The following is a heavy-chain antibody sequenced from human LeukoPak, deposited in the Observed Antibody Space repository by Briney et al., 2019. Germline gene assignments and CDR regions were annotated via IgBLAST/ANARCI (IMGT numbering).Heavy chain of an antibody. CDR3: AKGSRYYDSSGYYYVDAEYFQH. D-gene: IGHD3-22*01. CDR2: ISGSGGST. V-gene: IGHV3-23*01. Sequence: GGSLRLSCAASGFTFSSHAMSWVRQAPGKGLEWVSAISGSGGSTYYADSVKGRFTISRDNSKNTLYLQMNSLRAEDTAVYYCAKGSRYYDSSGYYYVDAEYFQHWGQGTLVTVSS. J-gene: IGHJ1*01. CDR1: GFTFSSHA.